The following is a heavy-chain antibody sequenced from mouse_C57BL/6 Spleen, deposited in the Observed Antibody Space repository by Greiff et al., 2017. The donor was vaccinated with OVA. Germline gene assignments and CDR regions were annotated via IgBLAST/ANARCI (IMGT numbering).Heavy chain of an antibody. CDR3: ARYDYDY. Sequence: VQLKESGGDLVKPGGSLKLSCAASGFTFSSYGMSWVRQTPDKRLEWVATISSGGSYTYYPDSVKGRFTISRDNAKNTLYLQMSSLKSEDTAMYYCARYDYDYWGQGTTLTVSS. J-gene: IGHJ2*01. CDR2: ISSGGSYT. D-gene: IGHD2-4*01. V-gene: IGHV5-6*01. CDR1: GFTFSSYG.